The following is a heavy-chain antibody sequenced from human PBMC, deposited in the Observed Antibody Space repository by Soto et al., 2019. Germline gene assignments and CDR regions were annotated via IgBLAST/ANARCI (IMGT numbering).Heavy chain of an antibody. V-gene: IGHV5-51*01. Sequence: RGESLKISCKGSGYSFTSYWIGWVRQMPGKGLEWMGIIYPGDSDTRYSPSFQGQVTISADKSISTAYLQWSSLKASDTAMYYCAGLSSSWSDGIDYWGQGTLVTVSS. CDR1: GYSFTSYW. CDR2: IYPGDSDT. CDR3: AGLSSSWSDGIDY. J-gene: IGHJ4*02. D-gene: IGHD6-13*01.